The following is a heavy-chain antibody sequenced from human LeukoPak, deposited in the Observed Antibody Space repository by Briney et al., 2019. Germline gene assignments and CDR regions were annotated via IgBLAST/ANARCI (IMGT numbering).Heavy chain of an antibody. CDR3: AGQRLLWFGELREGFDY. V-gene: IGHV4-39*01. J-gene: IGHJ4*02. CDR2: IYYSGST. D-gene: IGHD3-10*01. Sequence: TPSETLSLTCAVYGGSFSGYYWGWIRQPPGKGLEWIGSIYYSGSTYYNPSLKSRVTISVDTSKNQFSLKLSSVTAADTAVYYCAGQRLLWFGELREGFDYWGQGTLVAVSS. CDR1: GGSFSGYY.